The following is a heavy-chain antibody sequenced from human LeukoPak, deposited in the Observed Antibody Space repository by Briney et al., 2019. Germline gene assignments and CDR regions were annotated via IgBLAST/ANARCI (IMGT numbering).Heavy chain of an antibody. D-gene: IGHD5-12*01. CDR2: IYYSGCT. J-gene: IGHJ4*02. CDR3: ARGNLVATLYFDY. V-gene: IGHV4-59*01. CDR1: GGSISTYY. Sequence: PSETLSLTCTVSGGSISTYYWSWFRQPPGKGLEWIGYIYYSGCTNYIPSLKSRVTISLDTSKNQFSLSLSSVTAADTAVYYCARGNLVATLYFDYWGQGALVTVSS.